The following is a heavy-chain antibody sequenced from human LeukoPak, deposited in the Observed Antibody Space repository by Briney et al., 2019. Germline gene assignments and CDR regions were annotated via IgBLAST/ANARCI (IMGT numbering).Heavy chain of an antibody. CDR2: ISGRGDGT. D-gene: IGHD3-10*01. CDR1: GFTFNTYT. CDR3: AKGTERYREVSSFDS. Sequence: PGGSLRLSCAASGFTFNTYTMNWVRQAPGKGLEWVSAISGRGDGTYYADFVKGRFTISRDNSKNTLFLRMNSLRVEDTATYYCAKGTERYREVSSFDSWGRETLVAVSS. J-gene: IGHJ4*02. V-gene: IGHV3-23*01.